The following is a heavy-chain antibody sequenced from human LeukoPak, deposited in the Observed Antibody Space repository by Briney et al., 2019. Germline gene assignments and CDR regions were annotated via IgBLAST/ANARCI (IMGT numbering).Heavy chain of an antibody. D-gene: IGHD4-17*01. V-gene: IGHV3-7*01. CDR1: GFTFSSYW. CDR2: IKQDGSEK. CDR3: AMTTVTLAFGY. J-gene: IGHJ4*02. Sequence: GGSLRLSCAASGFTFSSYWMSWVRQAPGKGLEWVANIKQDGSEKYYVDSVKGRFTISRDNAKNSLYLRMNSLRAEDTAVYYCAMTTVTLAFGYWGQGTLVTVSS.